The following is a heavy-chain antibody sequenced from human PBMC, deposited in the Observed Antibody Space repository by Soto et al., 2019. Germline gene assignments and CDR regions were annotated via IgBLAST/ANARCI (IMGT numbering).Heavy chain of an antibody. Sequence: QVQLVESGGGVVQPGRSLRLSCAASGFTFSSYAMHWVRQAPGKGLEWVAVISYDGSNKYYADSVKGRFTISRDNSKNTLYLQMNSRRAEDRAVYYWARDRGGGWFGELEHIDYWGQGTLVTVSS. D-gene: IGHD3-10*01. CDR3: ARDRGGGWFGELEHIDY. V-gene: IGHV3-30-3*01. J-gene: IGHJ4*02. CDR1: GFTFSSYA. CDR2: ISYDGSNK.